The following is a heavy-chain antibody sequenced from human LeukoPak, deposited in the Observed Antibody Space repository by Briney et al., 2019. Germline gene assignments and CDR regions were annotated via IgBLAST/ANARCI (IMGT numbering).Heavy chain of an antibody. Sequence: ASVKVSCKASGYTFTDYYMHWVRQAPGQGLEWMGWINPNSGGTNYAQKFQGRVTMTRDTSINTAYMELSRLRSDDAAVYYCARERNTTSSPLGLWGRGTLVTVSS. D-gene: IGHD6-6*01. CDR2: INPNSGGT. J-gene: IGHJ2*01. V-gene: IGHV1-2*02. CDR1: GYTFTDYY. CDR3: ARERNTTSSPLGL.